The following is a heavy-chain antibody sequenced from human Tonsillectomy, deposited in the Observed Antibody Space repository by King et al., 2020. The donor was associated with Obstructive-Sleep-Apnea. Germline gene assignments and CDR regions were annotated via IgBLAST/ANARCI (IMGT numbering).Heavy chain of an antibody. J-gene: IGHJ5*02. Sequence: QLQESGPGLVKPSETLSLTCTVSGGSISSYDWSWIRQPPGKGLDWIVDIYYSGSTNYNPSLKSRVTISVDTSKNQFSLKLSSVTAADTAVYYCARSSSWSNWFDPWGQGTLVTVSS. D-gene: IGHD6-13*01. CDR3: ARSSSWSNWFDP. V-gene: IGHV4-59*01. CDR2: IYYSGST. CDR1: GGSISSYD.